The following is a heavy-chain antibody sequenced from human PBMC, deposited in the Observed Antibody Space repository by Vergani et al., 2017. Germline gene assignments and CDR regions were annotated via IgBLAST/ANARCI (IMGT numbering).Heavy chain of an antibody. CDR1: GYTFTSYG. Sequence: QGQLVQSGAEVKKPGASVKVSCKASGYTFTSYGISWVRQAPGQGLEWMGWISAYNGNTNYAQKLQGRVTMTTDTSTSTAYMELRSLRSDDTAVYYGAGASIVVVPAAHFYYWGQRALLTVPS. CDR2: ISAYNGNT. V-gene: IGHV1-18*01. CDR3: AGASIVVVPAAHFYY. D-gene: IGHD2-2*01. J-gene: IGHJ4*02.